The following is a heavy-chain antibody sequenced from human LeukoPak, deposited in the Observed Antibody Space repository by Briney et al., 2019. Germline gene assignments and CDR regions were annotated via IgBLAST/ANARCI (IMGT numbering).Heavy chain of an antibody. D-gene: IGHD2-2*02. CDR2: INPSGGST. Sequence: GASVKVSCKASGDTLTSYYMHWVRQAPGQGLEWMGIINPSGGSTSYAQKFQGRVTMTRDTSTSTAYMELRSLRSDDTAVYYCARVGGYQLLYHALDYWGQGTLVTVSS. CDR3: ARVGGYQLLYHALDY. V-gene: IGHV1-46*01. CDR1: GDTLTSYY. J-gene: IGHJ4*02.